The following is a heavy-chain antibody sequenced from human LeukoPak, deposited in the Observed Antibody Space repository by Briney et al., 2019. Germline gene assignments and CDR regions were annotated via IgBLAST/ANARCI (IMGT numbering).Heavy chain of an antibody. V-gene: IGHV1-2*02. J-gene: IGHJ4*02. CDR2: INPNSGGT. CDR1: GYTFTGYY. Sequence: GASVKVSCKASGYTFTGYYTHWVRQAPGQGLEWMGWINPNSGGTNYAQKFQGRVTMTRDTSISTAYMELSRLRSDDTAVYYCARGITIFGVVIPGYFDYWGQGTLVTVSS. CDR3: ARGITIFGVVIPGYFDY. D-gene: IGHD3-3*01.